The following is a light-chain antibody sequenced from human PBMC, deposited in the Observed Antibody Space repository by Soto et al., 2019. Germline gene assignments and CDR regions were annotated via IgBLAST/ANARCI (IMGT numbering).Light chain of an antibody. V-gene: IGKV1-27*01. CDR2: TAS. Sequence: DIQMTQSPSSLSASAGDRVTITCRASQGISNYLAWYQQRPGKVPKLLIYTASTLQSGVPSRFSGSGSGAEFALTISSLQPEDVATYYCQKYNSAPWPFGQGTKGEIK. CDR1: QGISNY. J-gene: IGKJ1*01. CDR3: QKYNSAPWP.